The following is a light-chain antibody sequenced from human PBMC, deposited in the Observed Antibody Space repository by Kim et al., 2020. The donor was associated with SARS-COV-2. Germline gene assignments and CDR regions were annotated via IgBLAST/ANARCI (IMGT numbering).Light chain of an antibody. CDR2: EVS. J-gene: IGLJ1*01. Sequence: PGQSVTISCTGTSSDVGRYKYVSWYQQYPGKAPKLIVYEVSQRISGVPDRFSGSKSGNTASLTISGLQAEDEADYHCSSKAGSDIYVFGTGTKVTVL. CDR1: SSDVGRYKY. V-gene: IGLV2-8*01. CDR3: SSKAGSDIYV.